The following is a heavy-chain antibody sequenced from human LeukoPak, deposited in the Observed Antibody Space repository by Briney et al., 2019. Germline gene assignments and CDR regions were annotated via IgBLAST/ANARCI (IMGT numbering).Heavy chain of an antibody. CDR3: AREILRFDI. CDR2: INTDSGNP. CDR1: GYSFNSQG. V-gene: IGHV7-4-1*02. J-gene: IGHJ3*02. Sequence: ASVKVSCKASGYSFNSQGMNWVRQAPGQRLEWMGWINTDSGNPTYAQGSTGRFVFSMDSSASTAYLQISNLTPEDTAKYYCAREILRFDIWGQGTTVTVSS.